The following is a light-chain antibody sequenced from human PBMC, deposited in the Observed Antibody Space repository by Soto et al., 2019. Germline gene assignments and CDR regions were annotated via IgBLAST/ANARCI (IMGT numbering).Light chain of an antibody. CDR3: QQFHNWPLT. J-gene: IGKJ4*01. V-gene: IGKV3-15*01. CDR1: QSVSIN. Sequence: EIVMTQSPATLSVSPGERATLSCRASQSVSINLAWYQHKPGQAPRLLISGASTRATGIPARFSGSGSGTEFNLTISSRQSEDFAVYYCQQFHNWPLTFGGGTKVEIK. CDR2: GAS.